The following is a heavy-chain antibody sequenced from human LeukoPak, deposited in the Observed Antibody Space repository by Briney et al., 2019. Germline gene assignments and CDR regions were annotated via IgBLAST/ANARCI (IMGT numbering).Heavy chain of an antibody. CDR1: GGSISSYY. D-gene: IGHD3-10*01. Sequence: SETLSLTCTVSGGSISSYYWSWIRQPPGKGLEWIGYIYYSGSTNYNPSLKSRVTISVDTSKNQFSLKLSSVTAADTAVYYCARGVVRGVTLYYYYGMVVWGQGTTVTVSS. CDR2: IYYSGST. CDR3: ARGVVRGVTLYYYYGMVV. J-gene: IGHJ6*02. V-gene: IGHV4-59*01.